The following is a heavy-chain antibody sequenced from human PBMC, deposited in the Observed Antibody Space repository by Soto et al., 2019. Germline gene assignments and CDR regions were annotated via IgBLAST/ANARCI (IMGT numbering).Heavy chain of an antibody. Sequence: SETLSLTSTVSGGSISSYYWSWIRQPPGKGLEWIGYIYYSGSTNYNPSLKSRVTISVDTSKNQFSLKLSSVTAADTAVYYCARDRSWGDYGMDVWGQGTTVTVSS. CDR1: GGSISSYY. V-gene: IGHV4-59*01. CDR2: IYYSGST. J-gene: IGHJ6*02. D-gene: IGHD6-6*01. CDR3: ARDRSWGDYGMDV.